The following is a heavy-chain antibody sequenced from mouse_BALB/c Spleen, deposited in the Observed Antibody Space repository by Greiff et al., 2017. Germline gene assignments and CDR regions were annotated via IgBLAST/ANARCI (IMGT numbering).Heavy chain of an antibody. CDR2: ISDGGSYT. J-gene: IGHJ3*01. V-gene: IGHV5-4*02. CDR1: GFTFSDYY. D-gene: IGHD1-1*01. Sequence: DVHLVESGGGLVKPGGSLKLSCAASGFTFSDYYMYWVRQTPEKRLEWVATISDGGSYTYYPDSVKGRFTISRDNAKNNLYLQMSSLKSEDTAMYYCARERVYYGSSWFAYWGQGTLVTVSA. CDR3: ARERVYYGSSWFAY.